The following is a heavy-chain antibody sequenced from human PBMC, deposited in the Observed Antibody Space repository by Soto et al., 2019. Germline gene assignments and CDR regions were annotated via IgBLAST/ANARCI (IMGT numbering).Heavy chain of an antibody. Sequence: GGSLRLSCAASGFTFSSYAMSWVRQAPGKGLEWVSAISGSGGSTYYADSVKGRFTISRDNSKNTLYLQMNSLRAEDTAVYYCAKDLRGNYYYYYGMDVWGQRTTVTVSS. CDR3: AKDLRGNYYYYYGMDV. V-gene: IGHV3-23*01. J-gene: IGHJ6*02. D-gene: IGHD2-15*01. CDR1: GFTFSSYA. CDR2: ISGSGGST.